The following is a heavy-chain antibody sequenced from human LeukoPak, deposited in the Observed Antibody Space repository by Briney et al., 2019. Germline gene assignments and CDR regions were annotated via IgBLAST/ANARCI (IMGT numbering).Heavy chain of an antibody. V-gene: IGHV4-34*01. CDR3: ARQIYYDSSGYYPDAFDI. D-gene: IGHD3-22*01. CDR1: GGSFSGYY. Sequence: SETLSLTCAVYGGSFSGYYWTWIRQPPRKGLEWIGEINHSGSTTYKPSLKSRVTISVDTSKNHFSLRLTSVTAADTAVYYCARQIYYDSSGYYPDAFDIWGQGTMVTVSS. CDR2: INHSGST. J-gene: IGHJ3*02.